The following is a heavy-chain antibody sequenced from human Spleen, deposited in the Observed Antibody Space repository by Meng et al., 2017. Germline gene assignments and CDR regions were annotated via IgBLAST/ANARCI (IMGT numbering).Heavy chain of an antibody. CDR3: ASFPPPGKQWLVTDY. CDR2: IYHSGST. V-gene: IGHV4-4*02. Sequence: QVQLQESGPGLVKPSGTLFLTCAATGGSISSSNWWSEVCQPPGTGLEWIGEIYHSGSTNYNPSLKSRVTISVDKSKNQFYLKLSSVTAADTAVYYCASFPPPGKQWLVTDYWGQGTLVTVSS. D-gene: IGHD6-19*01. J-gene: IGHJ4*02. CDR1: GGSISSSNW.